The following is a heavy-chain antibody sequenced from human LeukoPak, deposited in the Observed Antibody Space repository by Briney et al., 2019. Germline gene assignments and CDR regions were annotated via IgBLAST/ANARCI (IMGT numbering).Heavy chain of an antibody. Sequence: SETLSLTCTVSGGSISGYYWSWIRQPPGKGLEWIGYIYYSGSTNYNPSLKSRVTISVDTSKNQFSLKLSSVTAADTAVYYCARLLRGGSGWYNRFDYWGQGTLVTVSS. CDR1: GGSISGYY. CDR2: IYYSGST. CDR3: ARLLRGGSGWYNRFDY. V-gene: IGHV4-59*08. J-gene: IGHJ4*02. D-gene: IGHD6-19*01.